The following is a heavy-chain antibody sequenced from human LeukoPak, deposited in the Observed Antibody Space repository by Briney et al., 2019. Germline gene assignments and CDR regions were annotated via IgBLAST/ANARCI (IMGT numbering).Heavy chain of an antibody. D-gene: IGHD6-19*01. J-gene: IGHJ3*02. CDR1: GGSISSSSYY. CDR2: IYYSGST. CDR3: ASSGWEGAFDI. V-gene: IGHV4-39*01. Sequence: PSETLSLTCTVSGGSISSSSYYWGWIRQPPGKGLEWIGSIYYSGSTYYNPSLKSRVTISVDTSKNQFSLKLSSVTAADTAVYYCASSGWEGAFDIWGQGTMVTVSS.